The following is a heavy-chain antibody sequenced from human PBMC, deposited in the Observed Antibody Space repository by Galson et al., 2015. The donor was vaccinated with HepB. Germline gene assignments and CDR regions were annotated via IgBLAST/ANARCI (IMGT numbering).Heavy chain of an antibody. D-gene: IGHD3-22*01. Sequence: SVKVSCKASGGTFSSYAISWVRQAPGQGLEWMGGIIPIFGTANYAQKFQGRVTITADKSTSTAYMELSSLRSEDTAVYYCARYYYDSSGYFSKPAEYFQHWGQGTLVTVSS. CDR3: ARYYYDSSGYFSKPAEYFQH. CDR1: GGTFSSYA. V-gene: IGHV1-69*06. J-gene: IGHJ1*01. CDR2: IIPIFGTA.